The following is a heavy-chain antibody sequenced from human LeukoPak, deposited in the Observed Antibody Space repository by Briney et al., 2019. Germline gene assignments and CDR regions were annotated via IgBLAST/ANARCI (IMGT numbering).Heavy chain of an antibody. CDR2: ISGSGGST. CDR1: GFTFSSYA. Sequence: GGSLRLSXAASGFTFSSYAMSWVRQAPGKGLEWVSAISGSGGSTYYADSVKGRLTICRDNSKNTLYLQMNSLRAEDTAVYYCAKGGCVGTSCYRRAFDIWGQGTMVTVSS. V-gene: IGHV3-23*01. J-gene: IGHJ3*02. CDR3: AKGGCVGTSCYRRAFDI. D-gene: IGHD2-2*01.